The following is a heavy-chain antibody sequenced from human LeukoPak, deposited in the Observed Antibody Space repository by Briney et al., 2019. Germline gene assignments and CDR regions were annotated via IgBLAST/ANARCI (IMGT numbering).Heavy chain of an antibody. Sequence: GGSLRLSCAASGFTFGSYTMNWVRQAPGKGLEWVSSISSGSSYIYYADSVKGRFTISRDNAKNSLYLQMNSLRAEDTAVYYCARGNGTPRSAAKAFDIWGQGTMVTVSS. CDR1: GFTFGSYT. CDR3: ARGNGTPRSAAKAFDI. J-gene: IGHJ3*02. D-gene: IGHD1-1*01. V-gene: IGHV3-21*01. CDR2: ISSGSSYI.